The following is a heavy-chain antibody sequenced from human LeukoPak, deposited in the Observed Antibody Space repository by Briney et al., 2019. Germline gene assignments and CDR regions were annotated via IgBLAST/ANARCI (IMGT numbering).Heavy chain of an antibody. D-gene: IGHD3-10*01. Sequence: PSETLSLTCTVSGGSVSSRSYYWSWLRQPPGKGLEWIVYIYYSGSTNYNPSLSSPVTMSVDTAKNQFSLKLTSVNAADTAVYDCVRMVVRGVEGDYWGQGTLVTVSS. CDR2: IYYSGST. CDR1: GGSVSSRSYY. V-gene: IGHV4-61*01. J-gene: IGHJ4*02. CDR3: VRMVVRGVEGDY.